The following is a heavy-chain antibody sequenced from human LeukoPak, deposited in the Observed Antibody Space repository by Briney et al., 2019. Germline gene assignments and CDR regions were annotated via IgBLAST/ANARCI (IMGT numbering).Heavy chain of an antibody. CDR2: IKPDGSEK. CDR3: ARGGSLDV. Sequence: PGGSLRLSCAASGFTFSSYWMSWVRQAPGKGLEWVANIKPDGSEKYYVDSVKGRFTISRDSARNSLCLQMNSLRAEDTAVYFCARGGSLDVWGQGTTVTVSS. V-gene: IGHV3-7*01. CDR1: GFTFSSYW. J-gene: IGHJ6*02.